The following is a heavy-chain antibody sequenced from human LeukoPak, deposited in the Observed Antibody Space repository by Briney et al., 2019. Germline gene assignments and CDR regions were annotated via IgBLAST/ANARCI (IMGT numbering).Heavy chain of an antibody. V-gene: IGHV1-69*13. CDR3: ARGGIFGVVIPLDI. J-gene: IGHJ3*02. Sequence: GASVKVSCKASGGTFSSYAISWVRQAPGQGLEWMGGIIPIFGTANYAQKFQGRVTITADGSTSTAYMELSSLRSEDTAVYYCARGGIFGVVIPLDIWGQGTMVTVSS. CDR1: GGTFSSYA. D-gene: IGHD3-3*01. CDR2: IIPIFGTA.